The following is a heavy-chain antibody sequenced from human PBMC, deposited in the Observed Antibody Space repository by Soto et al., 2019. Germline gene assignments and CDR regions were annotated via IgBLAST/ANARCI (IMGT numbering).Heavy chain of an antibody. CDR2: TYYRSKWYN. CDR1: GDSVSSNSAA. CDR3: ARERFHSSGWDHYYYYGMDV. J-gene: IGHJ6*02. V-gene: IGHV6-1*01. D-gene: IGHD6-19*01. Sequence: SPTLSLTCAISGDSVSSNSAAWNWIRQSPPRGLEWLGRTYYRSKWYNDYAVSVKSRISINPDTSMNQFSLQLNSLTPEDTAVYYCARERFHSSGWDHYYYYGMDVWGQGTAVTVSS.